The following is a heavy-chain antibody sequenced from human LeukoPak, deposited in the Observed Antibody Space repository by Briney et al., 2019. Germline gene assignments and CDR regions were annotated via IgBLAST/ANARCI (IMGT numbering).Heavy chain of an antibody. Sequence: QPGGSLRLSCAASGFTFSSYAMHWVRQAPGKGLEWVAIIWYDGSHTYYADSVKGRFTISRDNSKNTLYLEMNSLRAEDTAVYYCAPDHGGFWGQGTLVTVSS. CDR1: GFTFSSYA. CDR2: IWYDGSHT. J-gene: IGHJ4*02. CDR3: APDHGGF. D-gene: IGHD3-16*01. V-gene: IGHV3-33*08.